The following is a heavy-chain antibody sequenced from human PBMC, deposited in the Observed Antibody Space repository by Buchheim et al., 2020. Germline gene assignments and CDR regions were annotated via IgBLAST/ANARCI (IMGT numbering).Heavy chain of an antibody. CDR2: ISGDGGSI. Sequence: EVQLLESGGGLVQPGGSLRLSCAASGFTFNTYAMSWVRQAPGKGLEWVSSISGDGGSIYSADSVKGRFTISRDNSKNTVYLQMNSLSAGDTAVYYCAEVLPMAEVTTHGNFDYWGQGTL. D-gene: IGHD4-17*01. CDR3: AEVLPMAEVTTHGNFDY. J-gene: IGHJ4*02. CDR1: GFTFNTYA. V-gene: IGHV3-23*01.